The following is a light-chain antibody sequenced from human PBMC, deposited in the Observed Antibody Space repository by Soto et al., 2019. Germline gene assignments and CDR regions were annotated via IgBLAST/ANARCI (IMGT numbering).Light chain of an antibody. V-gene: IGLV1-44*01. J-gene: IGLJ2*01. CDR3: ATWDDNFNGPV. CDR2: NNN. Sequence: QSVLTQPTSASGTPGQRVTMSCSGSSSNIGKNSVHWYRQLPGTAPELLIYNNNQWSSGVPDRFSGSKSGSSASLAIGGLQSEDEADYYCATWDDNFNGPVFGGGTKLTVL. CDR1: SSNIGKNS.